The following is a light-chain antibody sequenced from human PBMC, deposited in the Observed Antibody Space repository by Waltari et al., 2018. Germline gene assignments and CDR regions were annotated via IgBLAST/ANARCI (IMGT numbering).Light chain of an antibody. Sequence: QSALTQPASVSGSPGQSITISCTGTSSDVGGYTYVSWYQRDPGKAPKLMIYNVTLRPSGVSNRFSGSKSGKTASLVISELQAEDEADYFCSSYTRSSALVFGGGTKLTVL. J-gene: IGLJ2*01. CDR2: NVT. V-gene: IGLV2-14*03. CDR1: SSDVGGYTY. CDR3: SSYTRSSALV.